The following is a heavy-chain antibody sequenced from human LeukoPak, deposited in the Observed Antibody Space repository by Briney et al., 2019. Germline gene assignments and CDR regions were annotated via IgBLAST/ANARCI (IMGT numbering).Heavy chain of an antibody. J-gene: IGHJ4*02. CDR2: ISSSSSYI. CDR3: AREPLYSSSWYGGNY. Sequence: GGSLTLSCAASGFTSSSYSVNWVRHAPGKGLECVSSISSSSSYIYYADSVKGRFTISRDNAKNPLYLQMNSLRAEDTAVYYCAREPLYSSSWYGGNYWGQGTLVTVSS. CDR1: GFTSSSYS. D-gene: IGHD6-13*01. V-gene: IGHV3-21*01.